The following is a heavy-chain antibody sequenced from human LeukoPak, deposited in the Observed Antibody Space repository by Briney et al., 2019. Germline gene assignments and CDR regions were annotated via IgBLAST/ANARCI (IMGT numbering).Heavy chain of an antibody. J-gene: IGHJ4*02. CDR1: GFTFSSDS. D-gene: IGHD6-19*01. CDR3: ARGGVSIAVTGTGGFGY. CDR2: ISSSSNYI. V-gene: IGHV3-21*01. Sequence: GGSLRLSCAATGFTFSSDSMNWVRQAPGKGLEWVSSISSSSNYIFYADSVKGRFTISRDNAKNSLYLQMNSLRVEDTAVYYCARGGVSIAVTGTGGFGYWGQGTLVTVSS.